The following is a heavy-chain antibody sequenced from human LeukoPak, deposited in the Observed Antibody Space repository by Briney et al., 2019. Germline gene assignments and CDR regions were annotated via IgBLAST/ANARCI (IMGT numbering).Heavy chain of an antibody. V-gene: IGHV3-7*01. CDR1: GFTFTTYY. J-gene: IGHJ4*02. CDR2: ISQDGRTK. CDR3: ARENWSNYY. D-gene: IGHD1-1*01. Sequence: PGGSLRLSCAASGFTFTTYYMTWVRQAPGKGLEWLANISQDGRTKYYADSVEGRFAISRDNAINSVFLQMNSVRAEDTAVYYCARENWSNYYWGQGTLVTVSS.